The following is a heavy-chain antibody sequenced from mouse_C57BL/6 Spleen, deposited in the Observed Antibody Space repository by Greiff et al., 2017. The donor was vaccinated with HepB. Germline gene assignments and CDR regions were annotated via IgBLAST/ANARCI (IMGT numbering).Heavy chain of an antibody. CDR3: TTFPYEYDDGPAWFAY. CDR1: GFNIKDYY. Sequence: VQLQQSGAELVRPGASVKLSCTASGFNIKDYYMHWVKQRPEQGLEWIGRIDPEDGDTEYAPKFQGKATMTADTSSNTAYLQLSSLTSEDTAVYYCTTFPYEYDDGPAWFAYWGQGTLVTVSA. V-gene: IGHV14-1*01. CDR2: IDPEDGDT. J-gene: IGHJ3*01. D-gene: IGHD2-4*01.